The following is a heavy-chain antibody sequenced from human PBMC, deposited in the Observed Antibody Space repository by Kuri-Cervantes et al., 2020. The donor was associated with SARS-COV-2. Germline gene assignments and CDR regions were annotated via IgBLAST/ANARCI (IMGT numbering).Heavy chain of an antibody. CDR1: GYTFSDYY. CDR2: INPNSGGT. D-gene: IGHD2-8*01. J-gene: IGHJ5*02. Sequence: ASVKVSCKASGYTFSDYYINWVRQAPGQGLEWMGWINPNSGGTNYAQKFQGRVTMTRDTSISTAYMELSRLRSDDTAVYYCARSPMVYPNWFDPWGQGTLVTVSS. CDR3: ARSPMVYPNWFDP. V-gene: IGHV1-2*02.